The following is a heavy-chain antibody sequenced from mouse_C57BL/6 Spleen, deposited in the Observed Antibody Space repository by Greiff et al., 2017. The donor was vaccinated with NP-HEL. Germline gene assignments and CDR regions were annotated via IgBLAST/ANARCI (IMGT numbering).Heavy chain of an antibody. Sequence: VQLQQPGAELVKPGASVKLSCKASGYTFTSYWMHWVKQRPGQGLEWIGMIHPNSGSTNYNEKFKSKATLTVDKSSSTAYMHISSLTSEDPAVYYCARRGDYYYGSSLHWYFDVWGTGTTVTVSS. CDR2: IHPNSGST. D-gene: IGHD1-1*01. V-gene: IGHV1-64*01. CDR1: GYTFTSYW. J-gene: IGHJ1*03. CDR3: ARRGDYYYGSSLHWYFDV.